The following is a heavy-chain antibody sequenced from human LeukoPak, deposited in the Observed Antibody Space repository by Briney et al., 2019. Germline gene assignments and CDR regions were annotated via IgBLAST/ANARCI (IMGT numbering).Heavy chain of an antibody. CDR1: GYTFTGYY. D-gene: IGHD3-22*01. J-gene: IGHJ4*02. CDR3: ARAPYDRGLDY. V-gene: IGHV1-2*02. Sequence: GASVKVSCKASGYTFTGYYMHWVRQAPGQGLEWMGWINPNSGGTNYAQKFQGRVTMTRDTSISTVYMELSSLRSEDTAVYYCARAPYDRGLDYWGQGTLVTVSS. CDR2: INPNSGGT.